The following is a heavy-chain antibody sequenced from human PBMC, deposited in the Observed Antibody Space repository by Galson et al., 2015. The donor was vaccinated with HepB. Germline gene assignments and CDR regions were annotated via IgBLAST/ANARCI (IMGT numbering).Heavy chain of an antibody. CDR2: ISSDANNK. J-gene: IGHJ4*02. Sequence: SLRLSCAASGFTLSTYAIHWVRQAPGKGLEWVAVISSDANNKYYADSVKGRFTISRDNSKNTLYLQMNSLGPEDTAVYYCARDGWELLSVLDYWGQGSLVTVSS. V-gene: IGHV3-30-3*01. CDR3: ARDGWELLSVLDY. CDR1: GFTLSTYA. D-gene: IGHD1-26*01.